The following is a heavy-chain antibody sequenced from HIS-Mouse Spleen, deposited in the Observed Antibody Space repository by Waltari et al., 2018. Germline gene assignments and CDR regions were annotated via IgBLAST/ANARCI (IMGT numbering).Heavy chain of an antibody. J-gene: IGHJ2*01. CDR2: IYYSGIT. CDR3: AREIPYSSSWYDWYFDL. Sequence: QLQLQESGPGLVKPSETLSLTCTVSGGSISSSSYYWGWIRQPPGKGLEWIGSIYYSGITYYNPSLTSRVTISVDTSKNQFSLKLSSVTATDTAVYYCAREIPYSSSWYDWYFDLWGRGTLVTVSS. CDR1: GGSISSSSYY. D-gene: IGHD6-13*01. V-gene: IGHV4-39*07.